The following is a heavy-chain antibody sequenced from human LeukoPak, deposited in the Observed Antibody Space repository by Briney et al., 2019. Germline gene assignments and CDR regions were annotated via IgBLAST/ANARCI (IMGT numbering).Heavy chain of an antibody. Sequence: PSETLSLTCTVSGGSVSSDDYYWTWIRQPPGKGLEWIGYIDYRGTTWYNPSLQSRPTMSLDKSKNQFSLMLRSVTAADTAVYYRVRRMIRGVRPFDLWGQGTLVTVSS. CDR2: IDYRGTT. J-gene: IGHJ4*02. CDR1: GGSVSSDDYY. CDR3: VRRMIRGVRPFDL. V-gene: IGHV4-30-4*01. D-gene: IGHD3-10*01.